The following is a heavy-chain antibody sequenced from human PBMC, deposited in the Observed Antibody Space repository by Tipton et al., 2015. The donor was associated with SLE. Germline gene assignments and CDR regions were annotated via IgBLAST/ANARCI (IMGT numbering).Heavy chain of an antibody. D-gene: IGHD4-17*01. V-gene: IGHV4-59*11. CDR1: GGSITSHY. Sequence: LRLSCTVSGGSITSHYWSWIRQPPGKGLEWIGYIYYSGSTNYNPSLKSRVTISVDTSKNQFSLKLSSVTAADTAVYYCARYATDPGDGDYQGIDYWGQGTLVTVSS. J-gene: IGHJ4*02. CDR3: ARYATDPGDGDYQGIDY. CDR2: IYYSGST.